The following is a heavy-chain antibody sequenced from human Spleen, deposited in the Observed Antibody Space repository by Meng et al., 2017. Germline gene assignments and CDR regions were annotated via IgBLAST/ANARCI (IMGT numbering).Heavy chain of an antibody. J-gene: IGHJ4*02. D-gene: IGHD1-26*01. CDR1: GFTFSDYY. CDR2: ISESGGSP. Sequence: GESLKISCAASGFTFSDYYMSWIRQAPGKGLEWVSGISESGGSPYYADSVKGRFTISRDTSKNTLYLQMNSLRAEDTAVYYCAKRGLSESPRPLDYWGQGTLVTASS. CDR3: AKRGLSESPRPLDY. V-gene: IGHV3-23*01.